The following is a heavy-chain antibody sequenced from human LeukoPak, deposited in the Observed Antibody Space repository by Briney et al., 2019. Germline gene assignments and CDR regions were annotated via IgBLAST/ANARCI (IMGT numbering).Heavy chain of an antibody. D-gene: IGHD1-1*01. J-gene: IGHJ6*03. CDR3: AKGATLDFLGTTDGYYYYMDV. Sequence: PGGSLRLSCAASGFTFSSDAMSWVRQAPGKGLEWVSAISGSGGNTHYADSVKGRFTVSRDISKNTLYLQMNSLRAEDTAVYYCAKGATLDFLGTTDGYYYYMDVWGKGTTVTVSS. CDR2: ISGSGGNT. V-gene: IGHV3-23*01. CDR1: GFTFSSDA.